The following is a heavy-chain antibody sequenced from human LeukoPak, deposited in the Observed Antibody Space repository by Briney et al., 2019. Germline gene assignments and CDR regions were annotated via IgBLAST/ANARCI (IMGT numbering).Heavy chain of an antibody. V-gene: IGHV4-38-2*02. D-gene: IGHD5-18*01. CDR3: AGRYSYGATYAFDI. J-gene: IGHJ3*02. CDR2: IYHSGST. Sequence: SETLSLTCTVSGYSISSGYYWGWIRQPPGKGLEWIGSIYHSGSTYYNPSLKSRVTMSVDTSKNQFSLKLSSVTAADTAVYYCAGRYSYGATYAFDIWGQGTMVTVSS. CDR1: GYSISSGYY.